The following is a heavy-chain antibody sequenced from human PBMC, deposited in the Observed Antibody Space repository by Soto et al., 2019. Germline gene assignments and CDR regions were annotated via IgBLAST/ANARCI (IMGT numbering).Heavy chain of an antibody. V-gene: IGHV1-69*01. CDR3: ARRSALEYCGGDCYSGAFDI. J-gene: IGHJ3*02. D-gene: IGHD2-21*02. Sequence: QVQLVQSGAEVKKPGSSVKVSCKASGGTFSSYAISWVRQAPGQGVEWMGGIIPIFGTANYAQKFQGRVTITADESTSTAYMELSSLRSEDTAVYYCARRSALEYCGGDCYSGAFDIWGQGTMVTVSS. CDR2: IIPIFGTA. CDR1: GGTFSSYA.